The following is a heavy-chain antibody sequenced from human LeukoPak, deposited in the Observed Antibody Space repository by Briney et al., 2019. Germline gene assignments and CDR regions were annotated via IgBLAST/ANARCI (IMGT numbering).Heavy chain of an antibody. CDR1: GGSISSYY. CDR3: ARATTGTTNWFDP. V-gene: IGHV4-59*01. D-gene: IGHD1-1*01. J-gene: IGHJ5*02. Sequence: PSETLSLTCTVSGGSISSYYCSWIRQPPGKGLEWIGDIYYSGSTNYNPSLKSRVTISVDTSKNQYSLKLSSVTAADTAVYYCARATTGTTNWFDPGGQGTLVTVSS. CDR2: IYYSGST.